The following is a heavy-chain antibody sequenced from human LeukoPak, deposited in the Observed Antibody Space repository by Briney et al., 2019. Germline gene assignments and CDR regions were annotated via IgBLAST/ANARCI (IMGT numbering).Heavy chain of an antibody. Sequence: SETLSLTCTVSGGSISSSSYYWGWIRQPPGKGLEWIGSIYYSGSTYYNPSLKSRVTISVDRSKNQFSLKLSSVTAADTAVYYCARENYYYGSGSWFDPWGQGTTVTVSS. D-gene: IGHD3-10*01. J-gene: IGHJ5*01. CDR2: IYYSGST. CDR3: ARENYYYGSGSWFDP. V-gene: IGHV4-39*07. CDR1: GGSISSSSYY.